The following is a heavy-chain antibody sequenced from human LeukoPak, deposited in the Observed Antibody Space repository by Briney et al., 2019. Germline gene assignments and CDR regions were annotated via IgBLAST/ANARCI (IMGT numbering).Heavy chain of an antibody. D-gene: IGHD3-22*01. J-gene: IGHJ4*02. CDR3: ARAPRRITMIVVVITTYFDY. V-gene: IGHV4-34*01. CDR2: INHSGST. Sequence: SETLSLTCAVYGGSFSGYYWSWIRQPPGKGLEWIGEINHSGSTNDNPSLKSRVTISVDTSKNQFSLKLSSVTAADTAVYYCARAPRRITMIVVVITTYFDYWGQGTLVTVSS. CDR1: GGSFSGYY.